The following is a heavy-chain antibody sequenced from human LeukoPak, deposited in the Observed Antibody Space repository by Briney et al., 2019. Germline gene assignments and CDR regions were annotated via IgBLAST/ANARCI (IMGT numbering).Heavy chain of an antibody. CDR1: GGTFSSYT. Sequence: SVKVSCKASGGTFSSYTISWVRQAPGQGLEWMGRIIPILGIANSAQKFQGRVTITADKSTSTAYMELSSLRSEDTAVYYCAIATRYSSGWFDYWGQGTLVTVSS. CDR2: IIPILGIA. D-gene: IGHD6-19*01. J-gene: IGHJ4*02. CDR3: AIATRYSSGWFDY. V-gene: IGHV1-69*02.